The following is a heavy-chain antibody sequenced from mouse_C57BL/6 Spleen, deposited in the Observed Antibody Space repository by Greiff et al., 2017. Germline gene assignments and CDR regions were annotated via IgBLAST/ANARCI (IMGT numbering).Heavy chain of an antibody. J-gene: IGHJ2*01. CDR3: ARLGLLLRYFDD. CDR2: IDPSDSYT. D-gene: IGHD1-1*01. Sequence: QVQLQQPGAELVKPGASVKLSCKASGYTFTSYWMQWVKQRPGQGLEWIGEIDPSDSYTNYNQKFKGKATLTVDTSSSTAYMQLSSLTSEDSAVYYCARLGLLLRYFDDWGQGTTLTVSS. V-gene: IGHV1-50*01. CDR1: GYTFTSYW.